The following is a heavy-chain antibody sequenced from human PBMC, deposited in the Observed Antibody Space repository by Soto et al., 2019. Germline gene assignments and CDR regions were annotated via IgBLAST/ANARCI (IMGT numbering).Heavy chain of an antibody. CDR1: GFTFSSYG. CDR3: AKDLTPGIAAAGPYDY. J-gene: IGHJ4*02. Sequence: GGSLRLSCAASGFTFSSYGMSWVRQSPGKGLEWVSAISGSGGSTYYADSVKGRFTISRDNSKNTLYLQMNSLRAEDTAVYYCAKDLTPGIAAAGPYDYWGQGTLVTVSS. D-gene: IGHD6-13*01. CDR2: ISGSGGST. V-gene: IGHV3-23*01.